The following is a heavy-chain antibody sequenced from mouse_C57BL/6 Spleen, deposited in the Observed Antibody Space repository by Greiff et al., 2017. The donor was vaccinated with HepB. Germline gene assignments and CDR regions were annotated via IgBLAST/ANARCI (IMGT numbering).Heavy chain of an antibody. CDR2: INPSSGYT. V-gene: IGHV1-4*01. CDR3: AREIYYEYDGTFDY. J-gene: IGHJ2*01. CDR1: GYTFTSYT. D-gene: IGHD2-4*01. Sequence: VQLQQSGAELARPGASVKMSCKASGYTFTSYTMHWVKQRPGQGLEWIGYINPSSGYTKYNQKFKDKATLTADKSSSTAYMQLSSLTSEDSAVYYCAREIYYEYDGTFDYWGQGTTLTVSS.